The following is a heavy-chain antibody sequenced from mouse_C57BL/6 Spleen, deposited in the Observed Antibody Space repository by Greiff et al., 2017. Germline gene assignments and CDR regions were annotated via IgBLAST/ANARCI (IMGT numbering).Heavy chain of an antibody. J-gene: IGHJ2*01. V-gene: IGHV1-53*01. CDR2: INPSNGGT. CDR1: GYTFTSYW. CDR3: AYSSGYDLYFDY. Sequence: QVHVKQPGTELVKPGASVKLSCKASGYTFTSYWLHWVKQRPGQGLEWIGNINPSNGGTNYNEKFKSKATLTVDKSSSTAYMQLSSLTSEDSAVYYCAYSSGYDLYFDYWGQGTTLTVSS. D-gene: IGHD3-2*02.